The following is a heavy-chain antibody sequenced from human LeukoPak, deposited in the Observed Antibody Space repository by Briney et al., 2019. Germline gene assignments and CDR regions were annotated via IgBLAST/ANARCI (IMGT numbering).Heavy chain of an antibody. D-gene: IGHD3-10*01. CDR2: IYYTGTT. J-gene: IGHJ4*02. CDR3: ASDYGSGSYRFDY. CDR1: GGSMSSYY. Sequence: PSEALSLTCTVSGGSMSSYYWSWIRQPPGKGLEWIGFIYYTGTTYYNPSLKSRVTISVDTSKNQFSLKLSSVTAADTAVYYCASDYGSGSYRFDYWGQGTLVTVSS. V-gene: IGHV4-59*01.